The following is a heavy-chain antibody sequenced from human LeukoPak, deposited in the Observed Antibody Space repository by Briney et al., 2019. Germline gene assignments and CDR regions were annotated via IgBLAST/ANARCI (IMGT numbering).Heavy chain of an antibody. CDR3: ARDSWIQVWTQIDY. Sequence: PGGSLRLSCAASGFTFISYPMHWVRQAPGKGLEWVSYISSGGSTIYYADSVKGRFTISRDNAKNSLYLQMHSLRAEDTAVYYCARDSWIQVWTQIDYWGQGTLVTVSS. CDR1: GFTFISYP. J-gene: IGHJ4*02. V-gene: IGHV3-48*04. CDR2: ISSGGSTI. D-gene: IGHD5-18*01.